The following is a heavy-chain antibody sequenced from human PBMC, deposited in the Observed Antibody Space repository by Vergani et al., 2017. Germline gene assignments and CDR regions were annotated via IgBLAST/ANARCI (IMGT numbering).Heavy chain of an antibody. CDR3: AKHFRGWGIDY. Sequence: QVQLVESGGGVVQRGGSLRLPCATSGFTLRNYDMQWIREGPGKGLEFVAFIQFDGSNQYYADSVKGRFTLSRDFSKNTLYLQMNSLRTDDTATYYCAKHFRGWGIDYWGQGTQVIVSS. D-gene: IGHD3-16*01. V-gene: IGHV3-30*02. CDR2: IQFDGSNQ. J-gene: IGHJ4*02. CDR1: GFTLRNYD.